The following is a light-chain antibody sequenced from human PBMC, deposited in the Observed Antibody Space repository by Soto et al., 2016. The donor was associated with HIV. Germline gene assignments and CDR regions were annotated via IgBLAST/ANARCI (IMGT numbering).Light chain of an antibody. J-gene: IGKJ1*01. CDR2: STS. Sequence: IQMTQSPSSLSASVGDRVTITCRASQGIKNELTWYQQKPGKAPKLLIYSTSTLGSGVPSRFSGSESGTDFTLTISSLQPEDFATYYCQQSYSTPKTFGQGTKVEIK. V-gene: IGKV1-39*01. CDR1: QGIKNE. CDR3: QQSYSTPKT.